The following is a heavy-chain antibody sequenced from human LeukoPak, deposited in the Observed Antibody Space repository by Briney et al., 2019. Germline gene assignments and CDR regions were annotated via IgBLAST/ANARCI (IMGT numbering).Heavy chain of an antibody. D-gene: IGHD3-22*01. Sequence: GGSLRLSCAASGFTFSDYYMSWIRQAPGRGLEWVSYISSSGSTIYYADSVKGRFTISRDNAKNSLYPQMNSLRAEDTAVYYCARGWYYYDSSGQLDYWGQGTLVTVSS. CDR2: ISSSGSTI. V-gene: IGHV3-11*01. J-gene: IGHJ4*02. CDR3: ARGWYYYDSSGQLDY. CDR1: GFTFSDYY.